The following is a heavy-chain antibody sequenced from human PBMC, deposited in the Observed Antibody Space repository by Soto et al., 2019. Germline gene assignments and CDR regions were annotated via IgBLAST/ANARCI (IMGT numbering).Heavy chain of an antibody. CDR1: GGSFSGYY. CDR2: INHSGST. V-gene: IGHV4-34*01. J-gene: IGHJ6*02. Sequence: SETLSLTCAVYGGSFSGYYWSWIRQPPGKGLEWIGEINHSGSTNYNPALKSRVTISVDTSKNQFSLKRSSVTAADTAVYYCARGFIGYGYYYGMDVGGQGTTVTVSS. D-gene: IGHD5-18*01. CDR3: ARGFIGYGYYYGMDV.